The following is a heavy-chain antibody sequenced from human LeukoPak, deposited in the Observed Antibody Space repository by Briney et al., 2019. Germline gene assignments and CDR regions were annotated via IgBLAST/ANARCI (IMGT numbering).Heavy chain of an antibody. D-gene: IGHD3-3*01. Sequence: SETLSLTCTVAAGSISSYCWGWIRQPPGKGLGWMGYIYYSGSTNYNPSLKRRVTISVDTSKTQFSLKLSSVTAADAAVYYCARHAITIFGVVIITDYGMDVWGQGTTVTVSS. CDR2: IYYSGST. CDR1: AGSISSYC. V-gene: IGHV4-59*08. J-gene: IGHJ6*02. CDR3: ARHAITIFGVVIITDYGMDV.